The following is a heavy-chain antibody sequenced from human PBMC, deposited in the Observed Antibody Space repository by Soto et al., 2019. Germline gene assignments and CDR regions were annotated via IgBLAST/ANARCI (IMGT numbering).Heavy chain of an antibody. D-gene: IGHD2-2*01. Sequence: GESLKISCKGSGYSFTSYWIGWVRQMPGKGLEWMGIIYPGDSDTRYSPSFQGQVTISADKSISTAYLQWSSLKASDTAMYYCARGYCSSTSCLGWFDPWGQGTLVTVSS. CDR1: GYSFTSYW. CDR3: ARGYCSSTSCLGWFDP. J-gene: IGHJ5*02. V-gene: IGHV5-51*01. CDR2: IYPGDSDT.